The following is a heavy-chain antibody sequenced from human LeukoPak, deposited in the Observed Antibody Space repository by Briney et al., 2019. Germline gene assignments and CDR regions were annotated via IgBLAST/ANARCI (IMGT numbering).Heavy chain of an antibody. V-gene: IGHV4-34*01. J-gene: IGHJ4*02. Sequence: PSETLSLTCAVYGGSFSGYYWSWIRQPPGKGLEWIGEINHSGSTNYNPSLKSRVTISVDTSKNQSSLKLSSVTAADTAVYYCARELVDIVVVVGAMTQPYYFDYWGQGTLVTVSS. CDR1: GGSFSGYY. CDR2: INHSGST. CDR3: ARELVDIVVVVGAMTQPYYFDY. D-gene: IGHD2-15*01.